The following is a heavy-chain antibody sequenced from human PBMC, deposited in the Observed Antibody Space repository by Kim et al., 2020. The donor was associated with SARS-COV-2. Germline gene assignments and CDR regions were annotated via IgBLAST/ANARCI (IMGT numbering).Heavy chain of an antibody. Sequence: SETLSLTCAVYGGSFSGYYWSWIRQPPGKGLEWIGEINHSGSTNYNPSLKSRVTISVDTSKNQFSLKLSSVTAADTAVYYCASSRGVVVVAAIFDYWGQGTLVTVSS. CDR2: INHSGST. CDR3: ASSRGVVVVAAIFDY. V-gene: IGHV4-34*01. D-gene: IGHD2-15*01. CDR1: GGSFSGYY. J-gene: IGHJ4*02.